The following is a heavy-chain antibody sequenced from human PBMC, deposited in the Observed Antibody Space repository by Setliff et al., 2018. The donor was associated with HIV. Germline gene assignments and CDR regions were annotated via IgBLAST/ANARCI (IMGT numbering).Heavy chain of an antibody. D-gene: IGHD6-19*01. J-gene: IGHJ6*03. V-gene: IGHV4-34*01. CDR2: INHSGST. CDR1: GGSFSGYY. Sequence: PSETLSLTCAVYGGSFSGYYWSWIRQPPGKGLEWIGEINHSGSTNYNPSLKSRVTISVDTSKNQFSLKLSSVTAADTAVYYCARGKGSGWLTYYYMDVWGKGTTVTVSS. CDR3: ARGKGSGWLTYYYMDV.